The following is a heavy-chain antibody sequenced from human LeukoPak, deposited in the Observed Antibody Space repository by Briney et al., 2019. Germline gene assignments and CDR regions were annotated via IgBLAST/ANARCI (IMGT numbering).Heavy chain of an antibody. J-gene: IGHJ3*02. CDR2: IYSGGST. V-gene: IGHV3-66*01. Sequence: GWSVRLSCAASGFTVSSNYMSWVRQAPGKGLECVSIIYSGGSTYYADSVKGRFTISRDNSKNTLYLQRNSLRAEDTAVFYCATRRPDYGDHRPFLDIWGQGTMVTVSA. CDR3: ATRRPDYGDHRPFLDI. D-gene: IGHD4-17*01. CDR1: GFTVSSNY.